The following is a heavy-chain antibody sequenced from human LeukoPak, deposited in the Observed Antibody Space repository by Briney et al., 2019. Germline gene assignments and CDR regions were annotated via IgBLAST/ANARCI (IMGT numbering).Heavy chain of an antibody. CDR3: ARFGYVAAVDV. D-gene: IGHD2-15*01. J-gene: IGHJ4*02. CDR1: GFSFSACW. V-gene: IGHV3-7*01. CDR2: INPAGSET. Sequence: GGSLRLSCAASGFSFSACWMTWVRQAPGTGLEWVANINPAGSETYYVDPVKGRFSISRDNAKTLVYLQMNSLRAEDTAVYHCARFGYVAAVDVWGQGTPVTVSS.